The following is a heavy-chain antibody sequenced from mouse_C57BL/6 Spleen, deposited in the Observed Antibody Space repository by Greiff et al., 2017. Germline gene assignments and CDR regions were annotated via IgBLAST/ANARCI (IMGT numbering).Heavy chain of an antibody. Sequence: QVQLQQPGAELVKPGASVKLSCKASGYTFTSYWMQWVKQRPGQGLEWIGEIDPSDSYTNYNQKFKGKATLTVDTSSSTAYMQRSSLTSEDSAVYYGARSGSSPYWYFDVWGTGTTVTVSS. CDR1: GYTFTSYW. V-gene: IGHV1-50*01. J-gene: IGHJ1*03. CDR3: ARSGSSPYWYFDV. CDR2: IDPSDSYT. D-gene: IGHD1-1*01.